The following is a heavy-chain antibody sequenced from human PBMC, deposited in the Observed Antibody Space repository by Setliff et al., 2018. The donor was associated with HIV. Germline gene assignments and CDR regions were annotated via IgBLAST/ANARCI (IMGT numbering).Heavy chain of an antibody. J-gene: IGHJ3*02. CDR1: GYTFTSYD. CDR3: ARDQRITMIVVVTDAFDI. D-gene: IGHD3-22*01. V-gene: IGHV1-18*01. CDR2: ISAYNGNT. Sequence: ASVKVSCKASGYTFTSYDINWVRQATGQGLEWMGWISAYNGNTNYAQKLQGRVTMTTDTSTSTAYMELRSLRSDDTAVYYCARDQRITMIVVVTDAFDIWGQGTMVTVSS.